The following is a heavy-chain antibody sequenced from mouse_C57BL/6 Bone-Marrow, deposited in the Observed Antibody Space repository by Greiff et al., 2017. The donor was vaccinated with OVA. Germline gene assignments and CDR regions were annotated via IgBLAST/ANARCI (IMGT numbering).Heavy chain of an antibody. Sequence: QVQLQQSGAELVRPGSSVKLSCKASGYTFTSYWMHWVKQRPIQGLEWIGNIDPSDSETHYNQKFKDKATLTVDKSSSTAYMQLSSLTSEDSAVYYCARRYAYAMDYWGQGTSVTVSS. CDR2: IDPSDSET. D-gene: IGHD1-1*01. V-gene: IGHV1-52*01. CDR3: ARRYAYAMDY. J-gene: IGHJ4*01. CDR1: GYTFTSYW.